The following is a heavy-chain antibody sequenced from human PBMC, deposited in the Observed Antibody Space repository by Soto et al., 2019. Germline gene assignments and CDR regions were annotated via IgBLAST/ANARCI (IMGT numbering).Heavy chain of an antibody. V-gene: IGHV2-5*02. CDR1: GFSLTGSGVG. J-gene: IGHJ4*02. CDR2: FYWDDDK. CDR3: ARFLWSDTSLYYFDY. Sequence: QITLKESGPTLVKPTQTLTLTCTFSGFSLTGSGVGVGWIRQPPGKALEWLALFYWDDDKRYSNSLKCRLTSTKDTSKNQVALTVTNMDSVDTATYYCARFLWSDTSLYYFDYWGQGTLVTVSS. D-gene: IGHD3-3*01.